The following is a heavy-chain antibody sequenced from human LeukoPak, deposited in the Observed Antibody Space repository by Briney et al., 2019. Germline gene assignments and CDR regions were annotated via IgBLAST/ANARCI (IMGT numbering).Heavy chain of an antibody. CDR2: ISHEGDS. CDR1: GVSLRGYY. CDR3: ARGRNYVSDYDFDF. Sequence: SETLSLTCAVYGVSLRGYYWSWMRQSPEKGLEWIGEISHEGDSIYNPSLKSRLTLSVDMSKNQFSLNLRSVTAADTAVYYCARGRNYVSDYDFDFWGKGTTVIVSS. D-gene: IGHD1-7*01. J-gene: IGHJ6*03. V-gene: IGHV4-34*01.